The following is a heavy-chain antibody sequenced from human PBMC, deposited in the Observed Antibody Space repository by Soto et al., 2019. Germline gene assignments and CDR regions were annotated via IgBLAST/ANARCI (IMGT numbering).Heavy chain of an antibody. V-gene: IGHV3-48*02. CDR2: ISSSSSTI. CDR3: DDVPGY. D-gene: IGHD1-1*01. J-gene: IGHJ4*02. CDR1: GFTFSSYS. Sequence: EVQLVESGGGLVQPGGSLRLSCAASGFTFSSYSMNWVRQAPGKGLEWVSYISSSSSTIYYAGHGEGRFTISRDNAKNSVYLHMNRRRDEDTAVYYCDDVPGYWGRGSLVSVSS.